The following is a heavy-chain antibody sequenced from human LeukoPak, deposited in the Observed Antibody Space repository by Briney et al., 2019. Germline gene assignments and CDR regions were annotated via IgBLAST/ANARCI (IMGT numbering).Heavy chain of an antibody. D-gene: IGHD1-26*01. CDR2: IYYSGST. V-gene: IGHV4-59*08. J-gene: IGHJ3*02. CDR3: ARHSGYSGSYRAGAFDI. Sequence: PSETLSLTCTVSGGSISSYYWSWIRQPPGKGLEWIGYIYYSGSTNYNPSLKSRVTISVDTSKNQFSLKLSSVTAADTAVYYCARHSGYSGSYRAGAFDIWGQGTMVTVSS. CDR1: GGSISSYY.